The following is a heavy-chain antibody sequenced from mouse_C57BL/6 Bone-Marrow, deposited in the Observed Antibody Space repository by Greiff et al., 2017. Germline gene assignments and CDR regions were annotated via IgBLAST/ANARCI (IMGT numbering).Heavy chain of an antibody. D-gene: IGHD1-1*01. J-gene: IGHJ2*01. V-gene: IGHV5-9*01. CDR2: ISGGGGNT. CDR1: GFTFSSYT. CDR3: ARGYYYGSILYFDY. Sequence: EVKLVESGGGLVKPGGSLKLSCAASGFTFSSYTMSWVRQTPEKRLEWVATISGGGGNTYYPDSVKGRFTISRDNAKNTLYLQMSSLRSEDTALYYCARGYYYGSILYFDYWGQGTTLTVSS.